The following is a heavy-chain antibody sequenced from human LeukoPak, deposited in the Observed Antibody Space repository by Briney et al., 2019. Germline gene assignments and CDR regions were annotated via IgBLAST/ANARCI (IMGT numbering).Heavy chain of an antibody. CDR1: GYTFTSYE. V-gene: IGHV1-8*03. J-gene: IGHJ3*02. CDR2: MNPNSGNT. D-gene: IGHD1-26*01. Sequence: ASVKVSCKASGYTFTSYEINWVRQATGQGLEWMGWMNPNSGNTGYAQKFQGRVTITRNTSISTAYMELSSLRSEDTAVYYCARPRSYYPDDAFDIWGQGTMVTVSS. CDR3: ARPRSYYPDDAFDI.